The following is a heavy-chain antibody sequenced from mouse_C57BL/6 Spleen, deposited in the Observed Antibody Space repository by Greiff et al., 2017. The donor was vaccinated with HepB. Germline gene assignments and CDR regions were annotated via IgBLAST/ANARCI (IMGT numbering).Heavy chain of an antibody. CDR2: IRNKANGYTT. CDR1: GFTFTDYY. V-gene: IGHV7-3*01. CDR3: ARYSILTTVVEGRYFDV. J-gene: IGHJ1*03. Sequence: EVMLVESGGGLVQPGGSLSLSCAASGFTFTDYYMSWVRQPPGKALEWLGFIRNKANGYTTEYSASVKGRFTISRDNSQSILYLQMNALRAEDSATYYCARYSILTTVVEGRYFDVWGTGTTVTVSS. D-gene: IGHD1-1*01.